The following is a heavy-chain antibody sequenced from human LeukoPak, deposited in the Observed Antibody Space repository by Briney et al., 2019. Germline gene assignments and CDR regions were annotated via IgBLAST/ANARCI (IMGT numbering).Heavy chain of an antibody. CDR2: INHSGST. CDR1: GGSFSGYY. J-gene: IGHJ6*03. Sequence: PETLSLTCAVYGGSFSGYYWSWIRQPPGKGLEWIGEINHSGSTNYNPSLKSRVTISVDTSKNQFSLKLSSVTAADTAVYYCARARVVVTPPPYYYYMDVWGKGTTVTVSS. CDR3: ARARVVVTPPPYYYYMDV. D-gene: IGHD2-21*02. V-gene: IGHV4-34*01.